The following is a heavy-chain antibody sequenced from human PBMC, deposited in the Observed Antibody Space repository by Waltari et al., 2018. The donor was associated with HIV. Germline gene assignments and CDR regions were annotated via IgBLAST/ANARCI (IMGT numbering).Heavy chain of an antibody. CDR2: INHSGST. J-gene: IGHJ3*02. V-gene: IGHV4-34*01. CDR1: GGSFRGYY. Sequence: QVQLQQWGAGLLKPSETLSLTCAVYGGSFRGYYWSWIRQPPGKGLEWIGEINHSGSTNYNPSLKSRVTISVDTSKNQFSLKLSSVTAADTAVYYCARGTMVRGVIRAFDIWGQGTMVTVSS. D-gene: IGHD3-10*01. CDR3: ARGTMVRGVIRAFDI.